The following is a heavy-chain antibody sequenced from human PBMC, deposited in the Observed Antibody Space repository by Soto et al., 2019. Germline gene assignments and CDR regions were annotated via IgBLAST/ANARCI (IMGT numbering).Heavy chain of an antibody. CDR2: IIPIFGTA. Sequence: SVKVSCKASGGTFSSYAISWVRQAPGQGLEWMGGIIPIFGTANYAQKFQGRVTITADESTSTAYMELSSLRSEDTAVYYCASIGRAVAGTSQVNYWGQGTLVTVSS. D-gene: IGHD6-19*01. CDR1: GGTFSSYA. CDR3: ASIGRAVAGTSQVNY. J-gene: IGHJ4*02. V-gene: IGHV1-69*13.